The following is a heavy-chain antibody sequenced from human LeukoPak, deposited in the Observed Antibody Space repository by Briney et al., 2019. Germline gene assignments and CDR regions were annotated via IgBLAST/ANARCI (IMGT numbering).Heavy chain of an antibody. CDR1: GGSISSGSYY. J-gene: IGHJ5*02. V-gene: IGHV4-61*02. CDR3: ARGLKRNHYYGSVIGGWFDP. CDR2: IYTSGST. Sequence: PSETLSLTCTVSGGSISSGSYYWSWIRQPAGEGLEWIGRIYTSGSTNYNPSLKSRVTISVDTSKNQFSLKLSSVTAADTAVYYCARGLKRNHYYGSVIGGWFDPWGQGTLVTVSS. D-gene: IGHD3-10*01.